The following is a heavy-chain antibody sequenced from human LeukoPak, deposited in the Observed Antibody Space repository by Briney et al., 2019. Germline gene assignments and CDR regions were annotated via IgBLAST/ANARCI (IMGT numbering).Heavy chain of an antibody. CDR2: IYPGDSDT. CDR1: GYSFTSCW. V-gene: IGHV5-51*01. J-gene: IGHJ4*02. D-gene: IGHD2-15*01. CDR3: ARHAEYCSGGSCFDY. Sequence: GESRKISCKGSGYSFTSCWIGWVRQMPGKDLEWMGIIYPGDSDTRYSPSFQGQVTISADKSISTAYLQWSSLKASDTAMYYCARHAEYCSGGSCFDYWGQGTLVTVSS.